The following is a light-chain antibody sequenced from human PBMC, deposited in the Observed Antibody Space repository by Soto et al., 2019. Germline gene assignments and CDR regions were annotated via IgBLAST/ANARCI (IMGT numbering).Light chain of an antibody. CDR1: QDIRDD. CDR3: LQDYNYPWT. J-gene: IGKJ1*01. CDR2: STS. V-gene: IGKV1-6*01. Sequence: AIQITQSPSSLSASVGDRVTITCRASQDIRDDLGWYQQKPGKAPKLLIYSTSSLQSGVPSRFRGSGSGTDFTLTISSLQPEDFATYYCLQDYNYPWTFGQGTKVEIK.